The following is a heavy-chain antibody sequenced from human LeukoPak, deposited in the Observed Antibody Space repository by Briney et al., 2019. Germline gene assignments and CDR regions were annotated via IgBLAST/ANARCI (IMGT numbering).Heavy chain of an antibody. D-gene: IGHD3-22*01. CDR3: ARDYYYDSSGYPNWFDP. V-gene: IGHV7-4-1*02. Sequence: ASVKVSCKASGYTFTSYAMNWVRQAPGQGLEWMGWINTNTGNPTYAQGFTGRFVFSLDTSVSTAYLQISSLKAEDTAVYYCARDYYYDSSGYPNWFDPWGQGTLVTVSS. J-gene: IGHJ5*02. CDR1: GYTFTSYA. CDR2: INTNTGNP.